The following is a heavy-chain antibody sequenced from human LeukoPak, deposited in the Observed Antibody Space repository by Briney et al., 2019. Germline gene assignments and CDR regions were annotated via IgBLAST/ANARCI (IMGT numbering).Heavy chain of an antibody. CDR1: GYTFTGYY. Sequence: ASVKVSCKASGYTFTGYYMHWVRQAPGQGLEWMGWINPNSGGTNYAQKLQGRVTMTTDTSTSTAYMELRSLRSDDTAVYYCAKARGSSGPFDYWGQGTLVTVSS. CDR3: AKARGSSGPFDY. D-gene: IGHD3-22*01. V-gene: IGHV1-2*02. J-gene: IGHJ4*02. CDR2: INPNSGGT.